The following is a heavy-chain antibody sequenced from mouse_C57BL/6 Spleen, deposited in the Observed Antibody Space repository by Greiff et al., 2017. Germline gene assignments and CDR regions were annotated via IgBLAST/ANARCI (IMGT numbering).Heavy chain of an antibody. CDR1: GYAFSSYW. V-gene: IGHV1-80*01. Sequence: QVQLQQSGAELVKPGASVKISCKASGYAFSSYWMNWVKQRPGKGLEWIGQIYPGDGDTTSNGKFKGKATLTADKSSSTAYMQLSSLTSEDSAVYFCAKTLPSTGGAMDYWGQGTSVTVSS. CDR2: IYPGDGDT. J-gene: IGHJ4*01. D-gene: IGHD1-1*01. CDR3: AKTLPSTGGAMDY.